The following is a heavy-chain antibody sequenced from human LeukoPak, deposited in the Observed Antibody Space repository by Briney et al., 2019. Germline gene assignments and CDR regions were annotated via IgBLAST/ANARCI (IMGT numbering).Heavy chain of an antibody. Sequence: GGSLRLPCAASGFTFSSYEMNWVRQAPGKGLEWVSYISSSGSTIYYADSVKGRFTISRDNAKNSLYLQMNSLRAEDTAVYYCASDTVDTAVGIDYWGQGTLVTVSS. V-gene: IGHV3-48*03. D-gene: IGHD5-18*01. J-gene: IGHJ4*02. CDR2: ISSSGSTI. CDR3: ASDTVDTAVGIDY. CDR1: GFTFSSYE.